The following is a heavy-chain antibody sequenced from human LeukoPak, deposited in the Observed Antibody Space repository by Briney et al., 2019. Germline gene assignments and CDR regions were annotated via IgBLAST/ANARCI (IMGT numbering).Heavy chain of an antibody. J-gene: IGHJ5*02. CDR1: GFSFSEYG. D-gene: IGHD6-19*01. V-gene: IGHV3-33*03. Sequence: GRSLRLSCAASGFSFSEYGMHWVRQAPGKGLEWVAVIWSDGSKENYADSVKGRFTISRDNSKNTVFLQMNSLRAEDTAVYYCAKDAYGPYNSLFDPWGQGTLVIVSP. CDR2: IWSDGSKE. CDR3: AKDAYGPYNSLFDP.